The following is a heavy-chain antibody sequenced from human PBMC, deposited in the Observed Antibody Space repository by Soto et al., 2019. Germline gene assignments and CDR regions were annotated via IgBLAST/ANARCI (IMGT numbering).Heavy chain of an antibody. Sequence: QVQLVESGGGVVQPGRSLRLSCAASGFTLSSYSMHWVRQAPGKGLDWVAAMSYDGSSKYFADSVKGRFTISRDKSKNTLSLQMNSLGAEDSAVYYCARGRSVSNHDDVEYWGQGTLVTVSS. CDR2: MSYDGSSK. CDR3: ARGRSVSNHDDVEY. J-gene: IGHJ4*02. D-gene: IGHD3-3*01. V-gene: IGHV3-30-3*01. CDR1: GFTLSSYS.